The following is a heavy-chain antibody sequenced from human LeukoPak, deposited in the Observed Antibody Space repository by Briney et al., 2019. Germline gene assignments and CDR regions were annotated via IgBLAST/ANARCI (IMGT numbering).Heavy chain of an antibody. V-gene: IGHV3-74*01. Sequence: GGSLRLSCAASGFTFRSWYMYWVRQRPGKGLEWLCRITSDGSTSYYADSVRGRFTISRDNAKNTLYLQMNSLTDEDTAVYYCASPKPDYWGQGILVTVSS. CDR2: ITSDGSTS. CDR1: GFTFRSWY. J-gene: IGHJ4*02. CDR3: ASPKPDY.